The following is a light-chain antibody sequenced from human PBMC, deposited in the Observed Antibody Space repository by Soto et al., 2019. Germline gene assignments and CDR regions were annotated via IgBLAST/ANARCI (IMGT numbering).Light chain of an antibody. CDR1: SSDVGGYNY. CDR3: TSYAGGNNV. CDR2: EVN. Sequence: QAVVTQPPSASGSPGQSVTISCTGTSSDVGGYNYVSWYQQNPGKVPKLMIYEVNKWPSGVPDRFSGSKSGNTASLTVSGLQAEDEADYYCTSYAGGNNVFGTGTKLTVL. J-gene: IGLJ1*01. V-gene: IGLV2-8*01.